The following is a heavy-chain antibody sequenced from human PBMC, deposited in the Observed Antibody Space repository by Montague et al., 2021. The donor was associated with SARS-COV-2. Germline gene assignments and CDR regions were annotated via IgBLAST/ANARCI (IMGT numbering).Heavy chain of an antibody. CDR1: GDSVSSNIAT. V-gene: IGHV6-1*01. CDR3: ARIPVGSKYYFDF. J-gene: IGHJ4*02. D-gene: IGHD2-2*01. Sequence: CAISGDSVSSNIATWNWIRQSPSRGLEWLGRTYYRSKWYNGYAESVKSRITIDPDTSKHQFSLHLNSATPEDTAVYYCARIPVGSKYYFDFWGQGTLVTVSS. CDR2: TYYRSKWYN.